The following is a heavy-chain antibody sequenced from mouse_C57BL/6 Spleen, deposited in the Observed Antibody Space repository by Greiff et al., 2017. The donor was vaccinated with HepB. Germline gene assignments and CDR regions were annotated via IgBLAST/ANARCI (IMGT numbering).Heavy chain of an antibody. D-gene: IGHD3-1*01. V-gene: IGHV1-55*01. CDR3: ARSGWEDAMDY. CDR1: GYTFTSYW. Sequence: QVHVKQPGAELVKPGASVKMSCKASGYTFTSYWITWVKQRPGQGLEWIGDIYPGSGSTNYNEKFKSKATLTVDTSSSTAYMQLSSLTSEDSAVYYCARSGWEDAMDYWGQGTSVTVSS. J-gene: IGHJ4*01. CDR2: IYPGSGST.